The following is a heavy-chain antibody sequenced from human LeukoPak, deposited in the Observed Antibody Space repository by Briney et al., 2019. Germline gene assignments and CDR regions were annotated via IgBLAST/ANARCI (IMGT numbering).Heavy chain of an antibody. D-gene: IGHD2-2*01. CDR2: MNPNSGNT. CDR1: GYTFTSYD. J-gene: IGHJ4*02. Sequence: ASVKVSCKASGYTFTSYDINWVRQATGQGLEWMGWMNPNSGNTGYAQKFRGRVTITRNTSINTAYMELSSLRSEDTAVYYCARGKRRYCSSTSCHYYFDYWGQGTLVTVSS. V-gene: IGHV1-8*03. CDR3: ARGKRRYCSSTSCHYYFDY.